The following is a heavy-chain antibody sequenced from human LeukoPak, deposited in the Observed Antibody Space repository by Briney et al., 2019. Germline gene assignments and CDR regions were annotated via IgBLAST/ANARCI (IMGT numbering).Heavy chain of an antibody. J-gene: IGHJ4*02. CDR2: IIPIFGTA. D-gene: IGHD1-1*01. CDR1: GGTFSSYA. V-gene: IGHV1-69*06. CDR3: ARGRTGRPDFDY. Sequence: SVKVSCKASGGTFSSYAISWVRQAPGQGLEWMGGIIPIFGTANYAQKFQGRVTITADKSTSTAYMELSSLRSEDTAVYYCARGRTGRPDFDYWGQGTLVTVSS.